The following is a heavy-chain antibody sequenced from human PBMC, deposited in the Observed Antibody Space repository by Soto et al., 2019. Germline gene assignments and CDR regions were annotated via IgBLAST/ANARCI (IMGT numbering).Heavy chain of an antibody. CDR2: ISSSGSTI. V-gene: IGHV3-48*03. Sequence: EVQLVESGGGLVQPGGSLRLSCAASGFTFSSYEMNWVRQAPGKGLEWVSYISSSGSTIYYADSVKGRFTISRDNAKNSLYLQMNSLRAEDTAVYYCARDGGGYSSSWYGSYYYGMDVWGQGTTVTVSS. J-gene: IGHJ6*02. CDR1: GFTFSSYE. CDR3: ARDGGGYSSSWYGSYYYGMDV. D-gene: IGHD6-13*01.